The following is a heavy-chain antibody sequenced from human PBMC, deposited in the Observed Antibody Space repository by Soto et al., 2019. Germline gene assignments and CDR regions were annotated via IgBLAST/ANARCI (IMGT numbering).Heavy chain of an antibody. CDR3: ARDSLREHCSSTSCYFDY. Sequence: GASVKVSCKASGGTFSSYTISWVRQAPGQGLEWMGRIIPILGIANYAQKFQGRVTITADKSTSTAYMELSSLRSEDTAVYYCARDSLREHCSSTSCYFDYWGQGTLVTVSS. CDR2: IIPILGIA. CDR1: GGTFSSYT. V-gene: IGHV1-69*04. D-gene: IGHD2-2*01. J-gene: IGHJ4*02.